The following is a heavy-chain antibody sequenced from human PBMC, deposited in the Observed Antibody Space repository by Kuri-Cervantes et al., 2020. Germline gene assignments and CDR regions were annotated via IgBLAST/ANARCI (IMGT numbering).Heavy chain of an antibody. CDR2: ISSSSSYI. Sequence: GESLKISCAASGFTFSSYDMNWVRQAPGKGLEWVSSISSSSSYIYYADSVKGRFTISRDNAKNTLYLQMNSLRAEDTAVYYCARGGCSGGSCYSGAFDIWGQGTMVTVSS. CDR1: GFTFSSYD. J-gene: IGHJ3*02. D-gene: IGHD2-15*01. CDR3: ARGGCSGGSCYSGAFDI. V-gene: IGHV3-21*01.